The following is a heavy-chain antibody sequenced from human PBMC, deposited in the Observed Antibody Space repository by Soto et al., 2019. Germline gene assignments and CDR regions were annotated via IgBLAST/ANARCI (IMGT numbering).Heavy chain of an antibody. CDR1: GFTVSSNY. V-gene: IGHV3-66*01. D-gene: IGHD3-10*01. J-gene: IGHJ6*03. CDR2: IYSGGST. CDR3: ARSITMVRGASSYYYMDV. Sequence: GGSLRLSCAASGFTVSSNYMSWVRQAPGKGLEWVSVIYSGGSTYYADSVKGRFTISRDNSKNTLYLQMNSLRAEDTAVYYCARSITMVRGASSYYYMDVWGKGTTVTVSS.